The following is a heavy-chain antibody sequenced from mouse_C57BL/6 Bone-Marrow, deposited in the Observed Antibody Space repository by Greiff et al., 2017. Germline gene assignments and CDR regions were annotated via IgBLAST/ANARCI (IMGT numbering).Heavy chain of an antibody. CDR2: IDPSDSYT. V-gene: IGHV1-50*01. D-gene: IGHD1-1*01. Sequence: QVQLQQPGAELVKPGASVKLSCKASGYTFTSYWMQWVKQRPGQGLEWIGEIDPSDSYTNYNQKFKGKATLTVDTSSSTAYMQLSSLTSEDSAVXYCASPYYYGSSYRAWFAYWGQGTLVTVSA. CDR1: GYTFTSYW. J-gene: IGHJ3*01. CDR3: ASPYYYGSSYRAWFAY.